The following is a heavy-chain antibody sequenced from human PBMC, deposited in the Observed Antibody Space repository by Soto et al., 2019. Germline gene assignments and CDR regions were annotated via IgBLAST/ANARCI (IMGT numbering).Heavy chain of an antibody. CDR2: IWYDGSNK. CDR1: GFTFSSFG. CDR3: ARGAGVVAVFDY. J-gene: IGHJ4*02. V-gene: IGHV3-33*01. D-gene: IGHD2-15*01. Sequence: GGSLRLSCAASGFTFSSFGMHWVRQAPGKGLEWVPVIWYDGSNKYYADSVKGRFTISRDNSKNTLYLQMNSLRAEDTAVYYCARGAGVVAVFDYRGQGTLVTVSS.